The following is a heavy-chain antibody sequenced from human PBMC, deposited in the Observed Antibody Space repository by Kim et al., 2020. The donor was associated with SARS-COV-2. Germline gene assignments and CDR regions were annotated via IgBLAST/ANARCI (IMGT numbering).Heavy chain of an antibody. CDR2: IYYSGST. CDR1: GGSISSSSYY. J-gene: IGHJ6*02. CDR3: ARQSSDFWSGYYYYYYGMDV. Sequence: SETLSLTCTVSGGSISSSSYYWGWIRQPPGKGLEWIGSIYYSGSTYYNPSLKSRVTISVDTSKNQFSLKLSSVTAADTAVYYCARQSSDFWSGYYYYYYGMDVWGQGTTVTVSS. D-gene: IGHD3-3*01. V-gene: IGHV4-39*01.